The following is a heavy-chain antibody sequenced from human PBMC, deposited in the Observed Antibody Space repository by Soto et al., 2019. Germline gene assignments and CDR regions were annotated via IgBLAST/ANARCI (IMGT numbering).Heavy chain of an antibody. J-gene: IGHJ6*02. V-gene: IGHV5-10-1*01. Sequence: PGESLKISCNGSGYSFTGYWISWVRQMPWKGLEWMGRIDPSDSYTNYSPSFQGHVTISADKSISTAYLQWSSLKASDTAMYYCARRKNSGYDFWYYGMDVWGQGTTVTVSS. CDR3: ARRKNSGYDFWYYGMDV. CDR2: IDPSDSYT. D-gene: IGHD5-12*01. CDR1: GYSFTGYW.